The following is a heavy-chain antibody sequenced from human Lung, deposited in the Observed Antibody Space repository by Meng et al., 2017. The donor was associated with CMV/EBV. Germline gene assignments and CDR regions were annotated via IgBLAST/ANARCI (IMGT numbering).Heavy chain of an antibody. CDR1: GFTFSGYE. Sequence: GGSLRLSXATSGFTFSGYEMNWVRQAPGKGLEWVSYISTRGTTIYYADSVKGRFTISRDNAKGSLFLQMNNLRAEDTAIYYCATYNGYSLFFDYWGQGALVTVSS. V-gene: IGHV3-48*03. CDR3: ATYNGYSLFFDY. J-gene: IGHJ4*02. CDR2: ISTRGTTI. D-gene: IGHD5-18*01.